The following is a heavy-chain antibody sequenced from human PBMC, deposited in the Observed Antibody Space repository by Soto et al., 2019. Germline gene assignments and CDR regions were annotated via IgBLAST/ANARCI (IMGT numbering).Heavy chain of an antibody. CDR1: ELTFSNYA. CDR2: ISYGGGTT. V-gene: IGHV3-23*01. CDR3: ARRTSGYFAF. D-gene: IGHD6-19*01. Sequence: GALRLSCAASELTFSNYAVSWVPPAPVKGLEWVSAISYGGGTTYYADSVKGRFTISRDNSKNTLYLEMNSLRAEDTAVFYCARRTSGYFAFWGQGALVTVYS. J-gene: IGHJ4*02.